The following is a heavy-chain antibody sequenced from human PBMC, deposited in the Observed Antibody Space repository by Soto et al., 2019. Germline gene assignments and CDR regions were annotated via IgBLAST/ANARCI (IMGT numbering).Heavy chain of an antibody. CDR3: AKHSRITIFGVVATQNWFDP. V-gene: IGHV3-23*01. D-gene: IGHD3-3*01. J-gene: IGHJ5*02. Sequence: PGESLKISCAASGFTFSSYAMSWVRQAPGKGLEWVSAISGSGGSTYYADSVKDRFTISRDNSKNTLYLQMNSLRAEDTAVYYCAKHSRITIFGVVATQNWFDPWGQGALVTVSS. CDR2: ISGSGGST. CDR1: GFTFSSYA.